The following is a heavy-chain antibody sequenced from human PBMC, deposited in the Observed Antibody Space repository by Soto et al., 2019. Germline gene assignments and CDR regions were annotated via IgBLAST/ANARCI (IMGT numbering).Heavy chain of an antibody. CDR3: AKDGVAHIPLYTSGSSYDH. J-gene: IGHJ4*02. V-gene: IGHV3-23*01. CDR1: GFIFSSYA. CDR2: ISGSDGST. Sequence: GGSLRLSCAASGFIFSSYAMSWVRQSPGKGLEWVSAISGSDGSTYYADSVKGRFTISRDNSRNTLYLQMNSLRAEDTAVYYCAKDGVAHIPLYTSGSSYDHWGQGTLVTVSS. D-gene: IGHD3-22*01.